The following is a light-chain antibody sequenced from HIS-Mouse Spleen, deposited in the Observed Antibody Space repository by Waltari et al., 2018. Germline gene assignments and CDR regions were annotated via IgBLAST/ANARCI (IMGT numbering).Light chain of an antibody. CDR3: CSYAGSSTFVV. Sequence: QSALTQPASVSGSPGQSTTFSCTGTSRDVGSSNLVSWYQQHPGKAPKLMIYEGSKRPSGVSNRFSGSKSGNTASLTISGLQAEDEADYYCCSYAGSSTFVVFGGGTKLTVL. CDR2: EGS. CDR1: SRDVGSSNL. J-gene: IGLJ2*01. V-gene: IGLV2-23*03.